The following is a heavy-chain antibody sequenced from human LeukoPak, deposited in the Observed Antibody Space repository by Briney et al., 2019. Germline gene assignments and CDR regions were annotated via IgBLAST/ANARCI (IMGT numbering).Heavy chain of an antibody. CDR1: GFTFSSYS. D-gene: IGHD4-23*01. V-gene: IGHV3-74*01. J-gene: IGHJ4*02. CDR2: INSDGSST. CDR3: ARDQPHGGYSWSPHDY. Sequence: GGSLSPSCAASGFTFSSYSRHWVRQAPGKGLVWVSRINSDGSSTSYADSVKGRFTISRDNAKNTLYLQMSSLRAEDTAVYYCARDQPHGGYSWSPHDYWGQGTLVTVSS.